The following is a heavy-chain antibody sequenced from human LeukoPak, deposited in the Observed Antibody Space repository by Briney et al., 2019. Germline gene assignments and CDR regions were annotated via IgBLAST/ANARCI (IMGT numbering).Heavy chain of an antibody. J-gene: IGHJ4*02. Sequence: GGSLRLSCAASGFTFSSYSMNWVRQAPGKGLEWVSRINSDGSSTSYADSVKGRFTISRDNAKNTLYLQMNSLRAEDTAVYYCAREQQLVPETLDYWGQGTLVTVSS. CDR2: INSDGSST. CDR3: AREQQLVPETLDY. V-gene: IGHV3-74*01. D-gene: IGHD6-13*01. CDR1: GFTFSSYS.